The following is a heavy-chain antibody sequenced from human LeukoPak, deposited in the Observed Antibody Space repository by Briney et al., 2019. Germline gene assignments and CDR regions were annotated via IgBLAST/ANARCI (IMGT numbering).Heavy chain of an antibody. Sequence: ASVKVSCKASGYTFTSYDINWVRQAPGQGLEWMGRMNPNSGNTGYAQKFQGRVTMTRNTSISTAYMELSSLRSEDTAVYYCARVRYDFWSGYYGWGQGTLVTVSS. CDR3: ARVRYDFWSGYYG. CDR2: MNPNSGNT. CDR1: GYTFTSYD. J-gene: IGHJ4*02. D-gene: IGHD3-3*01. V-gene: IGHV1-8*01.